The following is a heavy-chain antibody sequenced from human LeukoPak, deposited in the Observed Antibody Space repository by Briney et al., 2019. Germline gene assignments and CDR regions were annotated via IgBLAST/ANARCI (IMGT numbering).Heavy chain of an antibody. J-gene: IGHJ2*01. V-gene: IGHV4-34*01. CDR1: GFTFSSYG. D-gene: IGHD6-19*01. CDR3: VRQIGAGAFDL. Sequence: GSLRLSCAASGFTFSSYGMHWVRQAPGKGLEWIGEISIAGEINYNPSLRSRATISIDTTKNQFSLTLTSVMVADTAEYYCVRQIGAGAFDLWGR. CDR2: ISIAGEI.